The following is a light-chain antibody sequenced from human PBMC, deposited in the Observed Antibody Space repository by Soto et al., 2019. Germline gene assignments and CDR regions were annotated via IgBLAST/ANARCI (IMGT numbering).Light chain of an antibody. CDR1: QDIKNY. CDR3: QQGFSLPWT. V-gene: IGKV1-39*01. CDR2: AAS. Sequence: DIQVTQSPSSLSASVGDRVTITCRASQDIKNYLNWYQRKPGTAPRLLIYAASNLHSGVPSPFSDSGSGTDFALNISSLQADDFGTYYCQQGFSLPWTFGQGTKVAVK. J-gene: IGKJ1*01.